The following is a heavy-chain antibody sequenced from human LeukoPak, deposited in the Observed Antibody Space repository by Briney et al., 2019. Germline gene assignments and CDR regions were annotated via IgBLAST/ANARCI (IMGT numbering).Heavy chain of an antibody. Sequence: KPSQTLSLTCAVSGDSVSSNSAAWHWIRQSPSRGLEWLGRTYYRSRWYSEYVVSVKIRLTINPDTSKNQFSLQLNSVTPEDTAVYYCARESGWFGPWGQGTLVTVSS. D-gene: IGHD1-26*01. V-gene: IGHV6-1*01. J-gene: IGHJ5*02. CDR2: TYYRSRWYS. CDR3: ARESGWFGP. CDR1: GDSVSSNSAA.